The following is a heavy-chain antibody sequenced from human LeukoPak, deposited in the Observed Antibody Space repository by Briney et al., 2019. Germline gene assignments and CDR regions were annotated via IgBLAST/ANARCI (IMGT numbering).Heavy chain of an antibody. CDR3: ARLLPLGWFDP. CDR1: GYSISSGYY. CDR2: IYHSGST. V-gene: IGHV4-38-2*02. Sequence: KASETLSLTCTVSGYSISSGYYWGWIRQPPGKGLEWIGSIYHSGSTYYNPSLKSRVTISVDTSKNQFSLKLSSVTAADTAVYYCARLLPLGWFDPWGQGTLVTVSS. J-gene: IGHJ5*02. D-gene: IGHD3-10*01.